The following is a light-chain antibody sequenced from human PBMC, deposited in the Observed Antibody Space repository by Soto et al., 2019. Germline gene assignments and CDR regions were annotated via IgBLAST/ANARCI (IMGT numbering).Light chain of an antibody. CDR1: QSVSSN. V-gene: IGKV3-15*01. CDR2: GAS. Sequence: EIVMTQSAATLSVSPGERATLSCRASQSVSSNLAWYQQKPGQAPRLLPYGASTRATGIPARFSGSGSGTESTLTISSLQSEDFAVYYCQQYNNWPWPFGQGTKVEIK. J-gene: IGKJ1*01. CDR3: QQYNNWPWP.